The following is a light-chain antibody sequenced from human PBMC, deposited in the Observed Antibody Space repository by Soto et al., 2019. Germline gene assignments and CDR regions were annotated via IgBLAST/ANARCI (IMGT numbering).Light chain of an antibody. Sequence: QSALTQAPSVSGSPGQSVTISCTGTSSDVGSYNRVSWYQQPPGTAPKLMIYEVSNRPSGVPDRFSGSKSGNTASLTISGLQAEDEADYYCSSYTSSSTGVFGGGTKVTVL. V-gene: IGLV2-18*02. CDR3: SSYTSSSTGV. J-gene: IGLJ2*01. CDR1: SSDVGSYNR. CDR2: EVS.